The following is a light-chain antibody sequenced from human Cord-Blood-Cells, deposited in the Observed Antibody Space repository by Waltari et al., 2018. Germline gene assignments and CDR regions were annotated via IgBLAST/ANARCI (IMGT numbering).Light chain of an antibody. CDR1: QSISSY. V-gene: IGKV1-39*01. J-gene: IGKJ1*01. CDR3: QQSYSTPPLT. Sequence: DIQMTQSPSSFSASVGHSVTITCRASQSISSYLNWYQQKAGKAPKLLIYAASSLQSGVPSRFSGSGSGTDVTLTISSLQPEDFATYYCQQSYSTPPLTFGQGTKVEIK. CDR2: AAS.